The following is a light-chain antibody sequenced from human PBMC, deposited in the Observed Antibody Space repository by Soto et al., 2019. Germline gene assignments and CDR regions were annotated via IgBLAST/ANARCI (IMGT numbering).Light chain of an antibody. CDR1: SSNIGANYD. J-gene: IGLJ1*01. Sequence: QSVLSQPPSVSGAPGQRITISCTGSSSNIGANYDVHWYRQVPGTAPKLLMSGDNNRLSGVADRFSGSKSGTSASLAITRLQAEDEADYYCQSYDSSLNRVFGTGTKLTVL. V-gene: IGLV1-40*01. CDR3: QSYDSSLNRV. CDR2: GDN.